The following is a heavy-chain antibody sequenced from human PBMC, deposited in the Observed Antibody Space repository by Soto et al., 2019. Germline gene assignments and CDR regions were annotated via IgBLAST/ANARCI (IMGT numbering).Heavy chain of an antibody. V-gene: IGHV1-8*01. Sequence: ASVKVSCKASGYTFTSYDINWVRQATGQGFEWMGWMNPNSGNTGYAQKFQGRVTMTRDTSITTAYMELSSLRSEDTAVYYCARGSFAYGDYRNWFDPWGQGTLVTVSS. CDR2: MNPNSGNT. J-gene: IGHJ5*02. CDR1: GYTFTSYD. CDR3: ARGSFAYGDYRNWFDP. D-gene: IGHD4-17*01.